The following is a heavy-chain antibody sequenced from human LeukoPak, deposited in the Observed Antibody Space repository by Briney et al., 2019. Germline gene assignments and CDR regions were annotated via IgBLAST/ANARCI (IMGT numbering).Heavy chain of an antibody. CDR3: ARVGYYDSSGYYFLSDYNWFDP. V-gene: IGHV4-39*07. CDR2: IYYSGST. Sequence: SETLSLTCTVSGGSISSSSYSWGWIRQPPGKGLEWIGSIYYSGSTYYNPSLKSRVTISVDTSKNQFSLKLSSVTAADTAVYYCARVGYYDSSGYYFLSDYNWFDPWGQGTLVTVSS. CDR1: GGSISSSSYS. D-gene: IGHD3-22*01. J-gene: IGHJ5*02.